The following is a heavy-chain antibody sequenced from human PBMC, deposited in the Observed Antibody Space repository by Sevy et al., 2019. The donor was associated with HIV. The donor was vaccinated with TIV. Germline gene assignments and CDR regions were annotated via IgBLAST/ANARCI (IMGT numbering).Heavy chain of an antibody. J-gene: IGHJ6*02. CDR3: ARGARGTLPSYYYSPMDV. CDR1: GYRFSDYW. Sequence: GESLKISCKGSGYRFSDYWIGWVRQMPGKGLEWMGIIYPGDSDTTYSPSFQGQVTISVDKSISTAYLQWTSLKASDTAMFYCARGARGTLPSYYYSPMDVWGQGTTVTVSS. CDR2: IYPGDSDT. D-gene: IGHD1-1*01. V-gene: IGHV5-51*01.